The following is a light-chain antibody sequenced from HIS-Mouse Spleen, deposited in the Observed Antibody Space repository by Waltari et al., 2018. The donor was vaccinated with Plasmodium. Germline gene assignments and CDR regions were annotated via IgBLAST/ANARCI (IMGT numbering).Light chain of an antibody. Sequence: DIVMTQSPDSLAVSLGERATINCKSSQSVLYSSNNKNYLAWYQQKPGQPTKLLISWASTRESEVPDRFRGSGSGTDVSLTISSLQAEDGAVYYCQQYYSTPYTFGQGTKLEIK. CDR2: WAS. CDR3: QQYYSTPYT. J-gene: IGKJ2*01. CDR1: QSVLYSSNNKNY. V-gene: IGKV4-1*01.